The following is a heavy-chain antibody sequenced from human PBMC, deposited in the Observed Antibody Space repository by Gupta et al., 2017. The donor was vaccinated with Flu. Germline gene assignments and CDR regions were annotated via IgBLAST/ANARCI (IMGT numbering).Heavy chain of an antibody. Sequence: QLQLQESGPGRVKPSETLSLSCSVSAGSITSHTHHWGWIRRPPGKGLEWIGSVYYSGNIYYSPSLRSRVSISMDTSRNQFSLKLTSVTAADTALYYCAGGGTGYCSGDNCDTDPLVDDYDVWGPGTEVTVSS. CDR3: AGGGTGYCSGDNCDTDPLVDDYDV. D-gene: IGHD2-15*01. CDR2: VYYSGNI. V-gene: IGHV4-39*01. CDR1: AGSITSHTHH. J-gene: IGHJ3*01.